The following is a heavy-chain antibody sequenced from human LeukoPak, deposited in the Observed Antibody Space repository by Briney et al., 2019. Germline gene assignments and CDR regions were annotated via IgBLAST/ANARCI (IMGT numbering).Heavy chain of an antibody. Sequence: KPSETLSLTCTVPGGSISSYYWSWIRQPPGKGLEWTGYIYYSGSTNYNPSLKSRVTISVDTSKNQFSLKLSSVTAADTAVYYCARIEVDDSSGYLDYWGQGTLVTVSS. D-gene: IGHD3-22*01. V-gene: IGHV4-59*01. CDR1: GGSISSYY. J-gene: IGHJ4*02. CDR2: IYYSGST. CDR3: ARIEVDDSSGYLDY.